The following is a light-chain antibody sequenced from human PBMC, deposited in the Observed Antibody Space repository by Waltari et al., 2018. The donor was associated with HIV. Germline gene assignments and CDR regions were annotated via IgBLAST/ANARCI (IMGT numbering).Light chain of an antibody. CDR2: VKSDGGY. CDR3: QSWGGSVSHMLA. Sequence: QLVLTHSPSASASLGASVQLTCTLSSGQRTHAIAWHQPQPEKGPRFLMKVKSDGGYNTGDGIPDRFSGSSSGTERYLIISSLQSEDEADYDCQSWGGSVSHMLAFGGGTKLTVL. V-gene: IGLV4-69*01. J-gene: IGLJ2*01. CDR1: SGQRTHA.